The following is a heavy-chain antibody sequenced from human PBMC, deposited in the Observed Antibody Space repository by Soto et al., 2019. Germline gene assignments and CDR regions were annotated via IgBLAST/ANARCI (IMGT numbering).Heavy chain of an antibody. CDR2: IRGRAYGGTT. CDR1: GLTFGDHA. J-gene: IGHJ3*01. CDR3: YRISDIKGRAFDL. Sequence: GSLRLACTASGLTFGDHAVSWVRKAPGKGLEWVSFIRGRAYGGTTEYAASVKGRFTMSRDDSESIAYLQMNSLKTEDTAVYYCYRISDIKGRAFDLWGQGTMVTVSS. V-gene: IGHV3-49*04.